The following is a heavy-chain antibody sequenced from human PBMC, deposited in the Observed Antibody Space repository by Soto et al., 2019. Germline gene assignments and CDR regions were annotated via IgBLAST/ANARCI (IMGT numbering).Heavy chain of an antibody. D-gene: IGHD4-17*01. Sequence: EVQLVESGGGLVKPGGSLRLFCAASGFTFSNAWMSWVRQAPGKGLEWVGRIKSKTDGGTTDYAAPVKGRFTISRDDSKNTLYLQMNSLKTEDTAVYYCTTVSNDYGDYVLDYWGQGTLVTVSS. CDR3: TTVSNDYGDYVLDY. V-gene: IGHV3-15*01. CDR1: GFTFSNAW. J-gene: IGHJ4*02. CDR2: IKSKTDGGTT.